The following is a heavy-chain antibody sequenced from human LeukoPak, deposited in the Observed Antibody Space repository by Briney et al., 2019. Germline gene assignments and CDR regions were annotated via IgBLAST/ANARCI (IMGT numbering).Heavy chain of an antibody. J-gene: IGHJ6*03. CDR3: ARTHFRCSTNKCYRPSYYCMDV. CDR2: ISSSGTTI. V-gene: IGHV3-11*01. CDR1: GFTFSDYY. D-gene: IGHD2-2*02. Sequence: PGGSLRLSCAASGFTFSDYYMSWIRQAPGKGLEWLSYISSSGTTIYYADSVKGRFTFSRDNAENSLYLQMGSLRAEDKAVYYCARTHFRCSTNKCYRPSYYCMDVWGKGTKVTVS.